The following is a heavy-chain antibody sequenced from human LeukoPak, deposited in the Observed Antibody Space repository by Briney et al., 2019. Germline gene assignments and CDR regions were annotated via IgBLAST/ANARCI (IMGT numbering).Heavy chain of an antibody. CDR1: GGSISSYY. D-gene: IGHD3-10*01. Sequence: SETLSLTCTVSGGSISSYYWSWIRQPPGKGLEWIGYIYYSGSTNYNPSLKSRVTISVDTSKNQFSLKLSSVTAADTAVYYCARGVPLGINRGWFDPWGQGTLVTVSS. CDR2: IYYSGST. CDR3: ARGVPLGINRGWFDP. V-gene: IGHV4-59*01. J-gene: IGHJ5*02.